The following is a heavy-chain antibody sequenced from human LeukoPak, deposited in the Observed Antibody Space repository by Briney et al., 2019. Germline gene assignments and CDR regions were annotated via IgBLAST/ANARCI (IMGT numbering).Heavy chain of an antibody. CDR1: GGSISSGSYY. J-gene: IGHJ6*02. CDR3: ARDSGSWDYYYYGMDV. Sequence: SETLSITCTVSGGSISSGSYYWSWIRQPAGKGLEWIWRIYTSGITNYNSSLKSRVTISVDTSKNQFSLKLSSVTAADTAVYYCARDSGSWDYYYYGMDVWGQGTTVTVSS. D-gene: IGHD6-13*01. V-gene: IGHV4-61*02. CDR2: IYTSGIT.